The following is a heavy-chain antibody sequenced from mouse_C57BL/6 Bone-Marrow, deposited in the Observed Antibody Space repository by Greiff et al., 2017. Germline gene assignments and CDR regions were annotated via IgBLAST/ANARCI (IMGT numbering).Heavy chain of an antibody. V-gene: IGHV1-76*01. CDR1: GYTFTDYY. CDR2: IYPGSGNT. D-gene: IGHD1-1*01. J-gene: IGHJ3*01. Sequence: QVQLQQSGAELVRPGASVKLSCKASGYTFTDYYINWVKQRPGQGLEWIARIYPGSGNTYYNEKFKGKATLTAEKSSSTAYMQLSSLTSEDSAVYFCARGGHYGSSFWFAYWGQGTLVTVSA. CDR3: ARGGHYGSSFWFAY.